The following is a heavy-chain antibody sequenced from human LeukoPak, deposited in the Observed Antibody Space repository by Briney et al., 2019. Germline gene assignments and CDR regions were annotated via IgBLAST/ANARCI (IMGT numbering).Heavy chain of an antibody. V-gene: IGHV3-66*01. CDR2: IYSGGNT. CDR3: AKGIFRDV. CDR1: GFTVSSTY. Sequence: PGGSLRLFCAVSGFTVSSTYMSWVRQAPGKGLEWVSAIYSGGNTYYSDSVKGRFTISRDTSSNTLYLQMNSLRVDDTAVYYCAKGIFRDVWGQGTTVTVSS. J-gene: IGHJ6*02.